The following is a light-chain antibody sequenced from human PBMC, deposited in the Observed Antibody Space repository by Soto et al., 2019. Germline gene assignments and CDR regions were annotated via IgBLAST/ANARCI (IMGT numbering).Light chain of an antibody. CDR1: SNDFGGNNDY. V-gene: IGLV2-8*01. J-gene: IGLJ1*01. Sequence: QSALAQPPSASGSPGQSVTISCTGSSNDFGGNNDYVSWYQQHPGKAPKLLIYAVSKRPSGVSERFSGSKSGNTASLTVSGLQAEDEADYYCIAYTGNDNFVFGSGTKVTVL. CDR2: AVS. CDR3: IAYTGNDNFV.